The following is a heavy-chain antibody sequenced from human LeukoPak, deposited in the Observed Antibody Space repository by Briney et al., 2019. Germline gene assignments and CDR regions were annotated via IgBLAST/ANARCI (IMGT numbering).Heavy chain of an antibody. Sequence: LSETLPLTCAVSGGSISSGGYSWSWIRQPPGKGLEWIGYIYHSGSTYYNPSLKSRVTISVDRSKNQFSLKLSSVTAADTAVYYCARDRIDGSGLHAFDIWGQGTMVTVSS. V-gene: IGHV4-30-2*01. CDR1: GGSISSGGYS. D-gene: IGHD3-10*01. CDR2: IYHSGST. J-gene: IGHJ3*02. CDR3: ARDRIDGSGLHAFDI.